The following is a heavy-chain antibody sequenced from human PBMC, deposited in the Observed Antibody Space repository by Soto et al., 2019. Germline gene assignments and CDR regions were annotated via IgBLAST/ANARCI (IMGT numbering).Heavy chain of an antibody. CDR1: GFTFSSYA. Sequence: QVQLVESGGGVVQPGRSLRLSCAASGFTFSSYAMHWVRQAPGKGLEWVAVISYDGSNKYYADSAKGRFTISRDNSKNTLYLQMNSLRAEDTAVYYCAESSFDYWGQGTLVTVSS. CDR2: ISYDGSNK. V-gene: IGHV3-30-3*01. D-gene: IGHD3-16*02. J-gene: IGHJ4*02. CDR3: AESSFDY.